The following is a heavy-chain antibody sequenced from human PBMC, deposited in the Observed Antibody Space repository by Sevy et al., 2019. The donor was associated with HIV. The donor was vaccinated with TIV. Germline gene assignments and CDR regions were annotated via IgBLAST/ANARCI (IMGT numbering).Heavy chain of an antibody. CDR1: GYTFTSYG. Sequence: ASVRVSCKASGYTFTSYGISWVRQAPGQGLEWMGWISAYNGNTNYAQKFQGRLTMTTDTSTRTAYMEMRSLRFDDTAMYYWAFTNGVFGVVMTSFFFDYWGQGTLVTVSS. CDR3: AFTNGVFGVVMTSFFFDY. D-gene: IGHD3-3*01. V-gene: IGHV1-18*01. CDR2: ISAYNGNT. J-gene: IGHJ4*02.